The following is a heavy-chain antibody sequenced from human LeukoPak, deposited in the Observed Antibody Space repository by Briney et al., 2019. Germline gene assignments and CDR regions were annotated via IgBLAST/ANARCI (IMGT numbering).Heavy chain of an antibody. CDR3: ARGPIGVNFDY. D-gene: IGHD1-26*01. V-gene: IGHV1-3*01. Sequence: ASEKVSCKASGYTFTSYAMHWVRQAPGQRLEWMGWINAGNGNTKYSQKFQGRVTITRDTSASTAYMELSSLRSEDTAVYYCARGPIGVNFDYWGQGTLVTVSS. CDR1: GYTFTSYA. J-gene: IGHJ4*02. CDR2: INAGNGNT.